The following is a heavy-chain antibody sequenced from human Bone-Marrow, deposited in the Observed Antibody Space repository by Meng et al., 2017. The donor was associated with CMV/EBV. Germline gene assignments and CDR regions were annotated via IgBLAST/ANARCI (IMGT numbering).Heavy chain of an antibody. CDR2: INPSGGST. Sequence: ASVKVSYKASGYTFTSYYMHWVRQAPGQGLEWMGIINPSGGSTSYAQKFQGRVTMTRDTSTSTVYMELSSLRSEDTAVYYCARDRGYCSSTSCQPTNNWFDPWGQGTLVTVSS. V-gene: IGHV1-46*01. D-gene: IGHD2-2*01. CDR1: GYTFTSYY. J-gene: IGHJ5*02. CDR3: ARDRGYCSSTSCQPTNNWFDP.